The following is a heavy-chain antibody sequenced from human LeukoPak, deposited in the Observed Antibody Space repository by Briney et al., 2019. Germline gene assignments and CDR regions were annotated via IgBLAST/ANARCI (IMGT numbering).Heavy chain of an antibody. CDR2: ISGSGGST. D-gene: IGHD6-13*01. V-gene: IGHV3-23*01. CDR3: TRAQSAGFDY. CDR1: GFTFSSYA. Sequence: GGSLRLSCAASGFTFSSYAMSWVRQAPGKGLEWVSAISGSGGSTYFADSVKGRFTISRDNSKNTLYLQMNSLRVEDTAVYYCTRAQSAGFDYWGQGTLVTVSS. J-gene: IGHJ4*02.